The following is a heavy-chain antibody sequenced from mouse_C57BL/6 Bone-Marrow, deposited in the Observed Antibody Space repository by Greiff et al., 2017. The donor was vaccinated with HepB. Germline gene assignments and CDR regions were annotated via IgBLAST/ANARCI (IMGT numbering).Heavy chain of an antibody. D-gene: IGHD2-3*01. CDR1: GYTFTSYW. Sequence: QVQLQQSGAELAKPGASVKLSCKASGYTFTSYWMHWVKQRPGQGLEWIGYINPSSGYTKYNQKFKDKATLTADKSSSTAYMQLSSLTYEDSAVYYCAWGGRWLLRKAYYARDYWGQGTSVTVSS. V-gene: IGHV1-7*01. CDR2: INPSSGYT. CDR3: AWGGRWLLRKAYYARDY. J-gene: IGHJ4*01.